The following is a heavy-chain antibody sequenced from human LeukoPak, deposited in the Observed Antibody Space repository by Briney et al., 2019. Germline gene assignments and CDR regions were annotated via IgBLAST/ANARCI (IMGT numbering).Heavy chain of an antibody. CDR3: AKDNGRTGKYYHYGMDV. Sequence: GGSLRLSCAASGFTFDDYAMHWVRQAPGKGLEWVSGISWNSGSIGYADSVKGRFTISRDNAKNSLYLQMNSLRAEDTALYYCAKDNGRTGKYYHYGMDVWGQGTTVTVSS. CDR2: ISWNSGSI. D-gene: IGHD1-1*01. V-gene: IGHV3-9*01. J-gene: IGHJ6*02. CDR1: GFTFDDYA.